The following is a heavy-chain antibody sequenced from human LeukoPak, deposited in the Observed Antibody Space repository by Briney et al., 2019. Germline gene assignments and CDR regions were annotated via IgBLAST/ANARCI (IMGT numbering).Heavy chain of an antibody. CDR3: ARDQTSPYDYWSGPSLDF. Sequence: ASVKVSCKASGYTFTSYGISWVRQAPGQGLEWMGWISAYNGNTNYAQKFQGRVTLTRDTSISTAYMEVTTLTSDDTAVYYCARDQTSPYDYWSGPSLDFWGQGTLVTVSS. J-gene: IGHJ4*02. CDR2: ISAYNGNT. V-gene: IGHV1-18*01. D-gene: IGHD3-3*01. CDR1: GYTFTSYG.